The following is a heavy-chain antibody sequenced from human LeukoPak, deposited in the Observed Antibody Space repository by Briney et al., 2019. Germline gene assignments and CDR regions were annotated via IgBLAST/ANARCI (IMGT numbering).Heavy chain of an antibody. Sequence: GGSLRLSCAASGFTFSSYAMSWVRQAPGKGLEWVSAISGSGGSTYYADSVKGRFTISRDNSKNTLYLQMNSLKTEDTAVYYCTTVIRSVDVWGQGTTVTVSS. D-gene: IGHD3-10*01. V-gene: IGHV3-23*01. J-gene: IGHJ6*02. CDR3: TTVIRSVDV. CDR1: GFTFSSYA. CDR2: ISGSGGST.